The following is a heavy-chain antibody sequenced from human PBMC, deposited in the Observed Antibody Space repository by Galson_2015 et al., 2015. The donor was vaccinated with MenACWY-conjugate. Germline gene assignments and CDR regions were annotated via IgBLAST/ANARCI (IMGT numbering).Heavy chain of an antibody. Sequence: SLRLSCAASGFTFSNAWMNWVRQAPGKGLEWVGRIKSKTDGGTTDYAAPVKGRFTISRDDSKNTLYLQMNSLKTEDTAVYYCTNDALPAPYSGSYAFDYWGQGTLVTVSS. V-gene: IGHV3-15*07. CDR1: GFTFSNAW. J-gene: IGHJ4*02. CDR2: IKSKTDGGTT. D-gene: IGHD1-26*01. CDR3: TNDALPAPYSGSYAFDY.